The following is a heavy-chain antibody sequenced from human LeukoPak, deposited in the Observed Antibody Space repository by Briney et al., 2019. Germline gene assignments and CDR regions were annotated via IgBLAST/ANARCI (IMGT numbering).Heavy chain of an antibody. CDR1: GGSISTYY. CDR2: IYYSGAT. V-gene: IGHV4-59*12. CDR3: ASSPGIAAAYNWFDP. J-gene: IGHJ5*02. Sequence: SETLSLTCTVSGGSISTYYWNWIRQPPGKGLEWIGYIYYSGATNYNPSLKSRVTMSVDTSKNQFSLKLSSVTAADTAVYYCASSPGIAAAYNWFDPWGQGTLVTVSS. D-gene: IGHD6-13*01.